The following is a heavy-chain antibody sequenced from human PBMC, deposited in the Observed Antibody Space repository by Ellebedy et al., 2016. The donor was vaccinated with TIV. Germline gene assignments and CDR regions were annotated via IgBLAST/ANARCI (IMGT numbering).Heavy chain of an antibody. V-gene: IGHV4-59*08. Sequence: MPSETLSLTCTVSGGSISSNYWDWIRQPPGKGLEWIGYIYNSVITNYNPSLKSRVTMSVDTSKRQLSLKLRSVTAAATALYYCARRYSGSSYHYFDYWGQGTLVIVSS. CDR2: IYNSVIT. CDR1: GGSISSNY. D-gene: IGHD1-26*01. J-gene: IGHJ4*02. CDR3: ARRYSGSSYHYFDY.